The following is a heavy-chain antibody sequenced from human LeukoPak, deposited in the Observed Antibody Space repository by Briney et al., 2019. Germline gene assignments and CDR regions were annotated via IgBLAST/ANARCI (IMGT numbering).Heavy chain of an antibody. V-gene: IGHV3-21*01. CDR1: GFTFSNYW. CDR3: ARDRPGQYLDIDY. CDR2: ISSSSSYI. Sequence: PGGSLRLSCAASGFTFSNYWMHWVRQAPGKGLVWVSSISSSSSYIYYADSVKGRFTISRDNAKNSLYLQMNSLRAEDTAVYYCARDRPGQYLDIDYWGQGTLVTASS. D-gene: IGHD4-11*01. J-gene: IGHJ4*02.